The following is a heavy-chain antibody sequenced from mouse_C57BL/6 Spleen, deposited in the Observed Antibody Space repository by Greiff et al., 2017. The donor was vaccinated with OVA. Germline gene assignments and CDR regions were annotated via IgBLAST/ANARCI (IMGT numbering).Heavy chain of an antibody. V-gene: IGHV1-64*01. CDR3: ARGDYDDGAWFAY. J-gene: IGHJ3*01. D-gene: IGHD2-4*01. CDR1: GYTFTSYW. Sequence: VQLQQPGAELVKPGASVKLSCKASGYTFTSYWMHWVKQRPGQGLEWIGMIHPNSGSTNYNEKFKSKATLTVDKSSSTAYMQLSSLTSEDSAVYYCARGDYDDGAWFAYWGQGTLVTVSA. CDR2: IHPNSGST.